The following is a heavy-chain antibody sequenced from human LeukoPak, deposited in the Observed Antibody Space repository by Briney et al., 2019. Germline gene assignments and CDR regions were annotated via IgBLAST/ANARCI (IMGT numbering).Heavy chain of an antibody. CDR1: GGSISSYY. Sequence: SETLSLTCTVSGGSISSYYWSWIRQPPGKGLEYIGYIYYSGSTNYNPSLKSRVTISVDTSKNQFSLKLSSVTAADTAIYYCARGHYSSSWYVFDYWGQGTLVTVSS. V-gene: IGHV4-59*01. CDR2: IYYSGST. CDR3: ARGHYSSSWYVFDY. D-gene: IGHD6-13*01. J-gene: IGHJ4*02.